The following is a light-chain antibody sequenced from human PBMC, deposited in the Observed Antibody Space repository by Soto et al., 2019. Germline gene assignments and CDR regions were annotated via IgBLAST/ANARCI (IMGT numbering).Light chain of an antibody. CDR1: QGIGVY. J-gene: IGKJ4*01. CDR2: AAS. Sequence: DIQMTQSPSSLSASLGDRVTITCRASQGIGVYLAWFQQKPGKGPRLLIYAASDLHSGVPSSFSGGGSGTDLTLPITSLQPEDVTPSYCQKYNSAPLTFGGGTKVEIK. V-gene: IGKV1-27*01. CDR3: QKYNSAPLT.